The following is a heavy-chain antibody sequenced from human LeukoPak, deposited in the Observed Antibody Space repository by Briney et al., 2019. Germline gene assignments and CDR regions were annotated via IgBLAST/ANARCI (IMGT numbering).Heavy chain of an antibody. Sequence: GGSLRLSCAASGFTFSNYGIHWVRQAPGKGLEWVAVLWSDGINKYYVDSVKGRFTISRDNSKNTLYLQMNSLRADDTAVYYCARSTYSSSSYYFDYWGQGSLVTVSS. CDR1: GFTFSNYG. CDR3: ARSTYSSSSYYFDY. V-gene: IGHV3-33*01. CDR2: LWSDGINK. J-gene: IGHJ4*02. D-gene: IGHD6-13*01.